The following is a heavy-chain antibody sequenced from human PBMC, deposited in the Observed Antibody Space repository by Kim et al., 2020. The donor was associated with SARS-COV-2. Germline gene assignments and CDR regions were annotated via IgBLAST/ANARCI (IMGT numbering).Heavy chain of an antibody. Sequence: ASVKVSCKASGYTFTGYYMHWVRQAPGQGLEWMGWINPNSGGTNYAQKFQGWVTMTRDTSISTAYMELSRLRSDDTAVYYCARGGDYDILTGKLYGMDVWGQGTTVTVSS. J-gene: IGHJ6*02. CDR2: INPNSGGT. CDR1: GYTFTGYY. D-gene: IGHD3-9*01. V-gene: IGHV1-2*04. CDR3: ARGGDYDILTGKLYGMDV.